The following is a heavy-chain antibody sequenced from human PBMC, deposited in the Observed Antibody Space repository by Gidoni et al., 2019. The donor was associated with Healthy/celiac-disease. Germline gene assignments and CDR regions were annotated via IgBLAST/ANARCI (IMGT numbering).Heavy chain of an antibody. J-gene: IGHJ6*02. D-gene: IGHD2-2*02. CDR3: ARGKQTRYCSSTSCYNYGMDV. Sequence: QVQLQESGPGLVKPSQTLSLTCTVSGGSISSGSYYWSWIRQPAGKGLEWIGRIYTSGSTNYNPSLKSRVTISVDTSKIQFSLKLSSVTAADTAVYYCARGKQTRYCSSTSCYNYGMDVWGQGTTVTVSS. CDR1: GGSISSGSYY. V-gene: IGHV4-61*02. CDR2: IYTSGST.